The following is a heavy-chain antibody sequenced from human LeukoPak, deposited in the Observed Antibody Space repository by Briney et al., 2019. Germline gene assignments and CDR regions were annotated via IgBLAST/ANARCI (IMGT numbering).Heavy chain of an antibody. CDR2: ISAYNGNT. D-gene: IGHD2-21*02. CDR3: ARDPPIVVVTLRGDYYYGMDV. V-gene: IGHV1-18*01. CDR1: GYTFTSYG. Sequence: ASVKVSFKASGYTFTSYGISWVRQAPGQGLEWMGWISAYNGNTNYAQKLQGRVTMTTDTSTSTAYMELRSLRSDDTAVYYCARDPPIVVVTLRGDYYYGMDVWGQGTTVTVSS. J-gene: IGHJ6*02.